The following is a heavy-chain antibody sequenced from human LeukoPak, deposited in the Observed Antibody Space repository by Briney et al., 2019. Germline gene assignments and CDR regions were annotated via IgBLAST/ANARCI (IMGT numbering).Heavy chain of an antibody. V-gene: IGHV1-8*01. Sequence: ASVKVSCKASGYTFTSYDINWLRQASGQGLEWMGWMNPNSGNTGYAQKFQGRFTMTWDTSITTAYMELSSLRSEDTAVYYCAREYRHQPDWGQGTLVTVSS. CDR3: AREYRHQPD. D-gene: IGHD5-12*01. CDR2: MNPNSGNT. CDR1: GYTFTSYD. J-gene: IGHJ4*02.